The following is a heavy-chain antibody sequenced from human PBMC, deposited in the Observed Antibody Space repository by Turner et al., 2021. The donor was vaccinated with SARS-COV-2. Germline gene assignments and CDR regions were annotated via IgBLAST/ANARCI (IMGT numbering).Heavy chain of an antibody. CDR1: VFTVSSNY. D-gene: IGHD4-17*01. CDR3: ARTLPYGDYHDY. V-gene: IGHV3-66*01. J-gene: IGHJ4*02. Sequence: EVQLVESGGGLVQPGRSLRLSCAASVFTVSSNYMSWVRQAPGKGLEWVAVVYSGGSTYYADSVKGRFTISRDNSKNTLYLQMNSLRAEDTAVYYCARTLPYGDYHDYWGQGTLVTVSS. CDR2: VYSGGST.